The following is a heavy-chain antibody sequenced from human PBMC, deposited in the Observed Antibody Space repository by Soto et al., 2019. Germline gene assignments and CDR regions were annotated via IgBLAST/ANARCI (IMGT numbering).Heavy chain of an antibody. J-gene: IGHJ4*02. CDR1: GFTFSSYA. V-gene: IGHV3-23*01. Sequence: GGSLRLSCAASGFTFSSYAMSWVRQAPGKGLEWVSAISGSGGSTYYADSVKGRFTISRDNSENTLYLQMNSLRAEDTAVYYCAKDRLVTAIPHYFDYWGQGTLVTVSS. D-gene: IGHD2-21*02. CDR2: ISGSGGST. CDR3: AKDRLVTAIPHYFDY.